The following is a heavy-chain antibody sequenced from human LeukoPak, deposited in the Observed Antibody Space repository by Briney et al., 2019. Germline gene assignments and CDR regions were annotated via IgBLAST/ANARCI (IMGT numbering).Heavy chain of an antibody. V-gene: IGHV4-34*01. CDR1: GGSFSGYY. Sequence: PSETLSLTCAVYGGSFSGYYWSWIRQPPGKGLEWIGEINHSGSTNYNPSLKIRVTISAATSKYQFSLKLSSVTAADTAVYYCAGTQKVTAIPFNWFDPWGQGTLVTVSS. J-gene: IGHJ5*02. CDR2: INHSGST. CDR3: AGTQKVTAIPFNWFDP. D-gene: IGHD2-21*02.